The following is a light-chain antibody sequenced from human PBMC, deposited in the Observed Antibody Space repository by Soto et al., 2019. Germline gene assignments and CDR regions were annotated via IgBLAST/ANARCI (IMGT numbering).Light chain of an antibody. J-gene: IGKJ2*01. Sequence: EMVVTQSPGTLSLSPGERATLSCRVSQRFGSSYLAWYLQKPGQAPRLLIYGASSRATGIPDRFSGSGYGTDFTLTISRLEPEDFAVYYCQQYGSSPMYTFGQGTKLEIK. CDR3: QQYGSSPMYT. V-gene: IGKV3-20*01. CDR2: GAS. CDR1: QRFGSSY.